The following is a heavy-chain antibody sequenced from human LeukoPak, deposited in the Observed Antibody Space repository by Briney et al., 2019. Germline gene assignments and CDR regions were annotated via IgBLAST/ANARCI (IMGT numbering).Heavy chain of an antibody. J-gene: IGHJ4*02. D-gene: IGHD3-10*01. V-gene: IGHV1-8*01. Sequence: ASVKVSCKASGYTFTSYDINWVRQATGQGLEWMGWMNPNSGNTGYAQKFQGRVTMTRNTSISTAYMELSSLRAEDTALYYCAKDITSGYYGSGSYHDYWGQGTLVTVSS. CDR2: MNPNSGNT. CDR3: AKDITSGYYGSGSYHDY. CDR1: GYTFTSYD.